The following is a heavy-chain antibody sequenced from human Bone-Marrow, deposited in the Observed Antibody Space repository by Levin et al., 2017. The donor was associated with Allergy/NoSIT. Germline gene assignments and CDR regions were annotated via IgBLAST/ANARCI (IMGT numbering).Heavy chain of an antibody. Sequence: GESLKISCAASGFTFSDYYMSWIRQAPGKGLEWVSYISSSSSYTNYADSVKGRFTISRDNAKNSLYLQMNSLRAEDTAVYYCARRRSGFFVGDAFDIWGQGTMVTVSS. J-gene: IGHJ3*02. CDR1: GFTFSDYY. V-gene: IGHV3-11*03. CDR2: ISSSSSYT. CDR3: ARRRSGFFVGDAFDI. D-gene: IGHD5-12*01.